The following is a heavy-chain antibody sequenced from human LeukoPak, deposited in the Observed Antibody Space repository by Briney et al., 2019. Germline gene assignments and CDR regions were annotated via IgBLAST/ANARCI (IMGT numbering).Heavy chain of an antibody. CDR1: GFTFSIYA. J-gene: IGHJ4*02. CDR2: IGGRTDTT. D-gene: IGHD2-15*01. V-gene: IGHV3-23*01. Sequence: GGSLRLSCAASGFTFSIYAMSWVRQAPGKGLGWVSAIGGRTDTTYYADSVKGRFTISRDNSKSTLFLQMNSLRAEDTAVYYCATEGGPPIERYWGQGTLVTVSS. CDR3: ATEGGPPIERY.